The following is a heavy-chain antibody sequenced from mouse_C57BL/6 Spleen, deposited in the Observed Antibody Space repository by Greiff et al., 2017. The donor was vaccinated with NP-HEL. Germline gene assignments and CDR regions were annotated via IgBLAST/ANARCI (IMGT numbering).Heavy chain of an antibody. CDR3: ARGNYYYGSSYFDY. V-gene: IGHV3-1*01. CDR1: GYSITSGYD. CDR2: ISYSGST. J-gene: IGHJ2*01. Sequence: EVQLQESGPGMVKPSQSLSLTCTVTGYSITSGYDWHWIRHFPGNKLEWMGYISYSGSTNYNPSFKSRTSITHDTSKNHFFLKLSSVTTEDTAAYYGARGNYYYGSSYFDYWGKGTTVTVSS. D-gene: IGHD1-1*01.